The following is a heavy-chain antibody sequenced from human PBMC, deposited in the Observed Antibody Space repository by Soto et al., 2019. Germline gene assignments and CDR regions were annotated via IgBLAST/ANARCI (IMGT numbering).Heavy chain of an antibody. J-gene: IGHJ3*01. Sequence: DVQLVESGGGLIQPGESLRLSCAAFGLTVSGKKYVAWVRQAPGKGLEWVSALYDVDGSFYADSVKGRFTTSSDSSKTTVYLQMNGLRPDDTAGYYCASWHEREHAYDVWGQGTTVTVSS. D-gene: IGHD1-1*01. CDR1: GLTVSGKKY. V-gene: IGHV3-53*01. CDR3: ASWHEREHAYDV. CDR2: LYDVDGS.